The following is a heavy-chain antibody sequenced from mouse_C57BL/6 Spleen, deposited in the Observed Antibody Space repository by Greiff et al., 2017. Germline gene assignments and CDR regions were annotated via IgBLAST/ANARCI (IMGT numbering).Heavy chain of an antibody. D-gene: IGHD1-1*01. V-gene: IGHV1-76*01. Sequence: VQLQQSGAELVRPGASVKLSCKASGYTFTDYYINWVKQRPGQGLEWIARIYPGSGNTYYNEKFKGKATLTAEKSSSTAYMQLSSLTSEDSAVYYCARKGGLLGYECWGQGTTLTVSS. CDR2: IYPGSGNT. CDR1: GYTFTDYY. J-gene: IGHJ2*01. CDR3: ARKGGLLGYEC.